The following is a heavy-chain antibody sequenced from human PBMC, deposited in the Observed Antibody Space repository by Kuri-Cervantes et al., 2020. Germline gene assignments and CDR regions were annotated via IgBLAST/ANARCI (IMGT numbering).Heavy chain of an antibody. Sequence: LRLSFAVYGWSFSGYYWSWIRQPPGKGLEWIGEINHSGSTNYNPSLTSRVTISVDTSKNKFCLKLSSVTAADTAVYYCAREWTGFYYWGQGTLVTVSS. J-gene: IGHJ4*02. CDR1: GWSFSGYY. V-gene: IGHV4-34*09. D-gene: IGHD3/OR15-3a*01. CDR2: INHSGST. CDR3: AREWTGFYY.